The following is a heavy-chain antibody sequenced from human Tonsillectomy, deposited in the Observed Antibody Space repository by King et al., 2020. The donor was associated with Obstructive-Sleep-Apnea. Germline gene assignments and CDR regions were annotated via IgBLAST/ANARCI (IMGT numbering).Heavy chain of an antibody. D-gene: IGHD6-13*01. Sequence: QLQESGPGLVKPSETLSLTCTVSGDSISSSSYYWGWIRQPPGKGLEWVGSIYYSGSTYYNPSLQSRVTILVDTSKNQFSLKLSPVTAADTAVQFCARVIPSSLYSSRWYAFDIWGQGTLVTVSS. CDR2: IYYSGST. J-gene: IGHJ3*02. V-gene: IGHV4-39*07. CDR3: ARVIPSSLYSSRWYAFDI. CDR1: GDSISSSSYY.